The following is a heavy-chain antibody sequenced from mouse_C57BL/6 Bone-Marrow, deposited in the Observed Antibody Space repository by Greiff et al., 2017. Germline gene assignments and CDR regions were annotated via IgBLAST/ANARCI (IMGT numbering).Heavy chain of an antibody. D-gene: IGHD1-1*01. CDR3: ARRDYGSSPWFAY. CDR2: INPNNGGT. V-gene: IGHV1-26*01. J-gene: IGHJ3*01. CDR1: GYTFTDYC. Sequence: EVQLQQSGPELVKPGASVKISCKASGYTFTDYCMNWVKQSHGKSLEWIGDINPNNGGTSYNQKFKGKATLTVDKSSSTAYMELRSLTSEDSAVYYCARRDYGSSPWFAYWGQGTLVTVSA.